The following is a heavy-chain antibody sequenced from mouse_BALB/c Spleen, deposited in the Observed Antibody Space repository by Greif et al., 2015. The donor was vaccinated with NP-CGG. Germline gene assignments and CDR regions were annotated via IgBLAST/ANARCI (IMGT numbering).Heavy chain of an antibody. CDR3: ATTVVATFAY. Sequence: LQESGAELAKPGASVKMSCKASGYTLTSYWMHWVKQRPGQGLEWIGYINPSTGYTEYNQKFKDKATLTADKSSSTAYMQLSSLTSEDSAVYYCATTVVATFAYWGQGTLVTVSA. J-gene: IGHJ3*01. CDR1: GYTLTSYW. D-gene: IGHD1-1*01. CDR2: INPSTGYT. V-gene: IGHV1-7*01.